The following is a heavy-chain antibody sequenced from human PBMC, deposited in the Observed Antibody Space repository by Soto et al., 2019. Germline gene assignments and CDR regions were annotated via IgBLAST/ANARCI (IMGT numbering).Heavy chain of an antibody. Sequence: QVQLVQSGAEVKKPGSSVKVSCKASGGTFSSYTISWVRQAPGQGLEWMGRIIPILGIANYAQKFQGRVTITADKSTSTAYMELSSLRSEDTAVYYCARDGDGSGSYYYWGQGTLVTVPS. CDR3: ARDGDGSGSYYY. CDR2: IIPILGIA. V-gene: IGHV1-69*08. J-gene: IGHJ4*02. CDR1: GGTFSSYT. D-gene: IGHD3-10*01.